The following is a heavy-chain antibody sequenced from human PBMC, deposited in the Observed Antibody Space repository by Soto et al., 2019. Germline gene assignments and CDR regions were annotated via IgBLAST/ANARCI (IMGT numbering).Heavy chain of an antibody. D-gene: IGHD4-17*01. Sequence: QLQLQESGSGLVKPSQTLSLPCAVSGGSISSGGYSWSWIRQPPGKGLEWIGYIYHSGSTYYNPSPRSRVTISGARSKIESSLKLGSVLAADTAVYYGASAHYGGNSSGAVDIWGQGTMVTVSS. CDR3: ASAHYGGNSSGAVDI. CDR1: GGSISSGGYS. V-gene: IGHV4-30-2*01. J-gene: IGHJ3*02. CDR2: IYHSGST.